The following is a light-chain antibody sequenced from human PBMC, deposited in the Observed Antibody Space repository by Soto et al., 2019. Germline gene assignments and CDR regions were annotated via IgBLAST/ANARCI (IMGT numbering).Light chain of an antibody. CDR2: EGS. V-gene: IGLV2-23*01. CDR1: SSDVGSYNL. CDR3: CSYAGSSTLV. J-gene: IGLJ2*01. Sequence: QSVLTQPASVSGSPGQSITISCTGTSSDVGSYNLVSWYQQHPGKAPKRMIYEGSKRPSGVSNRFSGSKSGNTASLTISGLQAEDEADYYYCSYAGSSTLVFGGGTKLPVL.